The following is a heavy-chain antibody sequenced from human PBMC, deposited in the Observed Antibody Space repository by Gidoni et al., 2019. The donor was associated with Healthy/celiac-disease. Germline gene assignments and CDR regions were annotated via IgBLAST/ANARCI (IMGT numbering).Heavy chain of an antibody. CDR3: AKDPRPDYYDSSGYIHD. Sequence: EVQLVESGGGLVQPGGSLRLSCAASGFTFSSLAMGWVRQAQGKGLEWVSAISGSGGSTYYADSVKGRFTISRDNSKNTLYLQMNSLRAEDTAVYYCAKDPRPDYYDSSGYIHDWGQGTLVTVSS. J-gene: IGHJ4*02. CDR2: ISGSGGST. CDR1: GFTFSSLA. D-gene: IGHD3-22*01. V-gene: IGHV3-23*04.